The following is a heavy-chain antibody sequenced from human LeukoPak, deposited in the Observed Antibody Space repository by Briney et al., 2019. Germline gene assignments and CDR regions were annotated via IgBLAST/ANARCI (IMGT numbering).Heavy chain of an antibody. Sequence: SVKVSCKASGGTFSSYAISWVRQAPGQGLEWMGRIIPILGIANYAQKFQGRVTITADKSTSTAYMELSSLRSEDTAVYYCARDNSACSSTSRYSAGTRGAFDIWGQGTMVTVSS. CDR1: GGTFSSYA. V-gene: IGHV1-69*04. CDR2: IIPILGIA. J-gene: IGHJ3*02. D-gene: IGHD2-2*02. CDR3: ARDNSACSSTSRYSAGTRGAFDI.